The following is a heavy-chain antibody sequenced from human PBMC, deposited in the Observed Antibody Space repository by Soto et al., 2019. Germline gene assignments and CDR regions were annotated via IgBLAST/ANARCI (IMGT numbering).Heavy chain of an antibody. V-gene: IGHV1-18*01. CDR2: IKAYSGNT. Sequence: QLQLVQSGAEAKKAGASVKVSCKASGYTFPTSTISWVRQAPGQGLEWMGWIKAYSGNTNYAQKLQGRVTMTTDTSTNTAYMELRSLTTDDTAIYYCAIADYGDDDYWGQGTLVTVSS. D-gene: IGHD4-17*01. CDR3: AIADYGDDDY. CDR1: GYTFPTST. J-gene: IGHJ4*02.